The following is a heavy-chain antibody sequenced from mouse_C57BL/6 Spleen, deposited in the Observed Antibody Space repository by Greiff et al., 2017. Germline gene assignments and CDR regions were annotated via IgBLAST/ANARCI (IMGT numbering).Heavy chain of an antibody. Sequence: QVTLKESGPGILQSSQTLSLTCSFSGFSLSTSGMGVSWIRQPSGKGLEWLAHIYWDDDKRSNPSLKSRLTISKDTSRNQVFLKITSVDTADTATYYCARAYYSNYGGYWGQGTTLTVSS. V-gene: IGHV8-12*01. CDR3: ARAYYSNYGGY. CDR1: GFSLSTSGMG. J-gene: IGHJ2*01. CDR2: IYWDDDK. D-gene: IGHD2-5*01.